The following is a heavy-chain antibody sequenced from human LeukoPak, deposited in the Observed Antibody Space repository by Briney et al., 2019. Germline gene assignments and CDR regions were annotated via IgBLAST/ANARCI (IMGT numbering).Heavy chain of an antibody. Sequence: ASVKVSCKVSGYTLTELSMHWVRQAPGKGLEWMGGFDPEDGETIYAQKFQGRVTMTEDTSTDTAYMELSSLRSEDTAVYYCATGCQGGGWYTNWGQGTLVTVSS. CDR1: GYTLTELS. J-gene: IGHJ4*02. D-gene: IGHD6-19*01. V-gene: IGHV1-24*01. CDR3: ATGCQGGGWYTN. CDR2: FDPEDGET.